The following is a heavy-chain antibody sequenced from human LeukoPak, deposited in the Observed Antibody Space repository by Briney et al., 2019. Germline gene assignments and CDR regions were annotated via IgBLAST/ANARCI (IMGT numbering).Heavy chain of an antibody. J-gene: IGHJ4*02. Sequence: SETLSLTCTVSGCSISSSSYYWGRIRQAPGKGREWSGSIYGSGSTYYNPALKSLVTISVDTSKNQFSLMQSAVTAADTAVYYCARLLAHITIFGVARPDYWGQGTLVTVSS. CDR1: GCSISSSSYY. CDR3: ARLLAHITIFGVARPDY. D-gene: IGHD3-3*01. V-gene: IGHV4-39*01. CDR2: IYGSGST.